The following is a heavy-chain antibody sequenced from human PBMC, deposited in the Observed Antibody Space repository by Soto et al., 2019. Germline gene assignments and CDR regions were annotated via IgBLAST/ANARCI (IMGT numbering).Heavy chain of an antibody. D-gene: IGHD4-4*01. V-gene: IGHV3-33*01. CDR1: GFTFSSYG. CDR3: ARDVYSNYVFDY. Sequence: PGGSLRLSCAASGFTFSSYGMHWVRQAPGKGLEGVAVIWYDGSNKYYADSVKGRFTISRDNSKNTLYLQMNSLRAEDTAVYYCARDVYSNYVFDYWGQGTLVTVSS. J-gene: IGHJ4*02. CDR2: IWYDGSNK.